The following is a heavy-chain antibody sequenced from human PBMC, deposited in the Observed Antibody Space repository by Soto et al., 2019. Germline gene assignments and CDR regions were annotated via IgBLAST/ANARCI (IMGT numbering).Heavy chain of an antibody. CDR1: GFTFSSYG. CDR3: ARENYGSSPGYGMDG. CDR2: IWYDGSNK. V-gene: IGHV3-33*01. J-gene: IGHJ6*02. D-gene: IGHD3-10*01. Sequence: SGGSLRLSCAASGFTFSSYGMHWVRQAPGKGLEWVAVIWYDGSNKYYADSVKGRFTISRDNSKNTLYLQMNSLRAEDTAVYYCARENYGSSPGYGMDGWGQGTTVTVSS.